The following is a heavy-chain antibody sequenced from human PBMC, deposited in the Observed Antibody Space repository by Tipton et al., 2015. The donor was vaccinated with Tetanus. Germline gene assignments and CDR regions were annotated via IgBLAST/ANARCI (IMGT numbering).Heavy chain of an antibody. J-gene: IGHJ4*02. CDR2: VSGDGSIT. Sequence: SLRLSCAASGFTFSSYWMHWVRQAPGKGLVWVSRVSGDGSITGYVDSVRDRFTISRDNAKNTLYLQMHSLRADDTAVYYCTRINKVSGHFVFDSWVQGILVPVSS. CDR3: TRINKVSGHFVFDS. D-gene: IGHD3-10*01. CDR1: GFTFSSYW. V-gene: IGHV3-74*01.